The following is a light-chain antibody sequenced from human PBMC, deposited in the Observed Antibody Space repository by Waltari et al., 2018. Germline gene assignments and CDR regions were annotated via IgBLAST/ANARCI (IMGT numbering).Light chain of an antibody. Sequence: SYELTQPNSVSVAPGQTASISCSGDKLGDKYACWYQQTPGQSPVLVIHQDTKRPSGIPERFSGSNSGNTTTLTISGTQAIDEADYYCQAWDRGYARLFGGGTKLTVL. J-gene: IGLJ2*01. CDR3: QAWDRGYARL. CDR1: KLGDKY. CDR2: QDT. V-gene: IGLV3-1*01.